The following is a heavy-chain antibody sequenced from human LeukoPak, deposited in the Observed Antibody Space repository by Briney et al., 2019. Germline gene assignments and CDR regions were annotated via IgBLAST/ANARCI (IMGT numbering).Heavy chain of an antibody. CDR1: GYTFTRYG. CDR2: ISAYNGNT. J-gene: IGHJ6*02. Sequence: ASVKVSCKASGYTFTRYGISWVRQAPGQGREWMGWISAYNGNTNYAQKLQGRVTMTTDTSTSTAYMELRSLRSDDTAVYYCARGDCSSTSCHDPYYYYGMDVWGQGTTVTVSS. CDR3: ARGDCSSTSCHDPYYYYGMDV. V-gene: IGHV1-18*01. D-gene: IGHD2-2*01.